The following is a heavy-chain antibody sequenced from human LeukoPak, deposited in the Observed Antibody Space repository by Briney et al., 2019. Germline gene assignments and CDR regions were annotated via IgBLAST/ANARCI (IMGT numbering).Heavy chain of an antibody. V-gene: IGHV4-39*01. Sequence: SEPLSLTCTVSGGSISSSSYYGGWIRQPPGKGLEWIGSIYYSGSTYYNPSLKSRVTISVDTSKNQFSLKLSSVTAADTAVYYCARPPHSSSSAWGQGTLVTVSS. J-gene: IGHJ5*02. CDR2: IYYSGST. CDR1: GGSISSSSYY. D-gene: IGHD6-6*01. CDR3: ARPPHSSSSA.